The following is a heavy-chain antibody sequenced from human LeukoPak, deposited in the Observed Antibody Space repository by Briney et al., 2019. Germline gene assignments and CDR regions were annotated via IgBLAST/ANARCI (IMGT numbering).Heavy chain of an antibody. D-gene: IGHD1-26*01. CDR2: INPSGGST. J-gene: IGHJ5*02. V-gene: IGHV1-46*01. CDR3: ARDPNSGSYYGWFDP. Sequence: ASVKVSCKASGYTSTSYYMHWVRQAPGQGLEWMGIINPSGGSTSYAQKFQGRVTMTRDTSTSTVYMELSSLRSEDTAVYYCARDPNSGSYYGWFDPWGQGTLVTVSS. CDR1: GYTSTSYY.